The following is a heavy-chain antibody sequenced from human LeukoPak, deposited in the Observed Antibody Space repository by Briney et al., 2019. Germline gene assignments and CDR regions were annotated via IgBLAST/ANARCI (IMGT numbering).Heavy chain of an antibody. Sequence: PGGSLRLSCAASGFTFSEHYMSWIRQAPGKGLEWVSYISNSGRTIYYADSVKGRFTISRGNAENSLYLQMNSLRAEDTAVYYCAGVIATRPHYHYYMDVWGKGTTVTVSS. J-gene: IGHJ6*03. CDR3: AGVIATRPHYHYYMDV. CDR2: ISNSGRTI. CDR1: GFTFSEHY. V-gene: IGHV3-11*04. D-gene: IGHD6-6*01.